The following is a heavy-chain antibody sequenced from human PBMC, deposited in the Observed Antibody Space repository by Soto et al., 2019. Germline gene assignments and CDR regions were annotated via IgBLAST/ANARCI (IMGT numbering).Heavy chain of an antibody. CDR2: ISGSGGST. CDR3: AKDIKYSSGWYDYYYGMDV. CDR1: GFTFSSYA. J-gene: IGHJ6*02. Sequence: GGSLRLSCAASGFTFSSYAMSWVRQAPGKGLEWVSAISGSGGSTYYADSVKGRFTISRDNSKNSLYLQMNSLRTEDTALYYCAKDIKYSSGWYDYYYGMDVWGQGTTVTVSS. D-gene: IGHD6-19*01. V-gene: IGHV3-43*02.